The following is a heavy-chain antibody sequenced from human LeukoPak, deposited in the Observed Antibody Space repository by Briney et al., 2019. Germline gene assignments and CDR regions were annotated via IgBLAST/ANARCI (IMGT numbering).Heavy chain of an antibody. Sequence: SETLSLTCTVSGGSISSSSYYWGWIRQPPGTGLEWVGSIYYSGSTYYNPSLKSRVTISVDTSKNQFSLKLSSVTAADTAVYYCAREHGSGSYFWGQGTLVTVSS. CDR2: IYYSGST. CDR3: AREHGSGSYF. J-gene: IGHJ1*01. CDR1: GGSISSSSYY. D-gene: IGHD3-10*01. V-gene: IGHV4-39*02.